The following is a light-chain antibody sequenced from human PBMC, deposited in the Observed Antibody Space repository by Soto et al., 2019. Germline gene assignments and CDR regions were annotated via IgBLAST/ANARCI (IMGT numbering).Light chain of an antibody. J-gene: IGKJ3*01. CDR2: DAS. Sequence: DIQMTQSPSSLSASVGDRVTITCQASQDISNYLNWYQQKPGKAPKLLIYDASNLETGVPSRFSGSGSWTDFTFTISSLQPEDIATDYCQQYDNLLFTFGPGTKVDIK. CDR3: QQYDNLLFT. CDR1: QDISNY. V-gene: IGKV1-33*01.